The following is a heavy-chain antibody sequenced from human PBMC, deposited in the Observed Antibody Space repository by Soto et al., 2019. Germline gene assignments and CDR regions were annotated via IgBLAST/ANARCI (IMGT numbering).Heavy chain of an antibody. CDR3: ARDLRKRGESYVRNMDV. Sequence: ASVKVSCKASGYTFTRYGISWVRQAPGQGLEWMGWISGYNGDTNYAQKFQDRVSMTIDTSTGTAYLQMTGLRAEDTAVYYCARDLRKRGESYVRNMDVWGQGTTVTVSS. CDR2: ISGYNGDT. V-gene: IGHV1-18*01. CDR1: GYTFTRYG. D-gene: IGHD7-27*01. J-gene: IGHJ6*02.